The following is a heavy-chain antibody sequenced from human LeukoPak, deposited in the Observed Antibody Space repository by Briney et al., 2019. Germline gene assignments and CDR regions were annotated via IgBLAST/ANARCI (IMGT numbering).Heavy chain of an antibody. CDR1: GFTVSSNS. D-gene: IGHD4-17*01. CDR2: IYSGGNT. CDR3: ARRAGEYSHPYDY. Sequence: PGGSLRLSCTVSGFTVSSNSMSWVRQAPGKGLEWVSFIYSGGNTHYSDSVKGRSTISRDNSKNTLYLQMNSLRADDTAVYYCARRAGEYSHPYDYWGQGTLVTVSS. J-gene: IGHJ4*02. V-gene: IGHV3-53*01.